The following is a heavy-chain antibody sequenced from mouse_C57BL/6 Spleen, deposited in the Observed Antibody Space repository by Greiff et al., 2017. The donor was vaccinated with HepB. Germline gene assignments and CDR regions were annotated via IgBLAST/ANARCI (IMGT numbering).Heavy chain of an antibody. J-gene: IGHJ1*03. V-gene: IGHV1-4*01. CDR2: INPSSGYT. Sequence: VQLQQSGAELARPGASVKMSCKASGYTFTSYTMHWVKQRPGQGLEWIGYINPSSGYTKYNQKFKDKATLTADKSSSTAYMQMSSLTPEDSAVYYCASHYGSSHWYFDVWGTGTTVTVSS. D-gene: IGHD1-1*01. CDR1: GYTFTSYT. CDR3: ASHYGSSHWYFDV.